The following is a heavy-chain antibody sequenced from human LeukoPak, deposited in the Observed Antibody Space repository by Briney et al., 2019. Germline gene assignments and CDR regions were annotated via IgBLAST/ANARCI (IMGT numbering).Heavy chain of an antibody. Sequence: GGSLRLSCAASGFIFNDYYMSWIRQPPGKGLEWVSCISAVTGYTKYADFVRGRFTISRDNTKDSLYLEMNSLRAEDTAIYYCARVGQEYYYGMDVWGHGTAVTVSS. CDR1: GFIFNDYY. D-gene: IGHD2/OR15-2a*01. CDR2: ISAVTGYT. V-gene: IGHV3-11*05. CDR3: ARVGQEYYYGMDV. J-gene: IGHJ6*02.